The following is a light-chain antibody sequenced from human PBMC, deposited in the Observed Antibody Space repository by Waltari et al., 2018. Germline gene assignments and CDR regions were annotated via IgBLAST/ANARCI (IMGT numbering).Light chain of an antibody. CDR1: NVGDKY. CDR3: QAWDSDTYYV. CDR2: QDT. Sequence: SYELTQPPSVSVSPGQTASITCSGDNVGDKYACWYQQKAGQSPVLVIYQDTKRPSGIPERFSGSNSGNTATLTISGTQALDEADYYCQAWDSDTYYVFGTGTKVTVL. J-gene: IGLJ1*01. V-gene: IGLV3-1*01.